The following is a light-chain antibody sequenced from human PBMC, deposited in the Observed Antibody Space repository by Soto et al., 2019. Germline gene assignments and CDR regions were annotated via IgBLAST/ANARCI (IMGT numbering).Light chain of an antibody. CDR2: EDN. J-gene: IGLJ1*01. Sequence: NFMLTQPHSVSESPGKTVTISCTRSSGSIASNYVQWYQQRPGSAPTTVIYEDNQRPSGVPDRFSGSIDSSSNSASLTISGLKTEDEADYYCQSYDSSCLWLFGTGTKLTVL. V-gene: IGLV6-57*03. CDR3: QSYDSSCLWL. CDR1: SGSIASNY.